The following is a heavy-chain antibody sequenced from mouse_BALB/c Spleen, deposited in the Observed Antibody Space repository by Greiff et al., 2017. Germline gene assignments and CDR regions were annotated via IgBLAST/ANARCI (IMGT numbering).Heavy chain of an antibody. J-gene: IGHJ3*01. CDR2: ISSGSSTI. CDR3: ATGYDVWFAY. D-gene: IGHD2-2*01. Sequence: EVKLMESGGGLAQPGGSRKLSCAASGFTFSSFGMHWVRQAPEKGLEWVAYISSGSSTIYYADTVKGRFTISRDNPKNTLFLQMTSLRSEDTAMYYCATGYDVWFAYWGQGTLVTVSA. V-gene: IGHV5-17*02. CDR1: GFTFSSFG.